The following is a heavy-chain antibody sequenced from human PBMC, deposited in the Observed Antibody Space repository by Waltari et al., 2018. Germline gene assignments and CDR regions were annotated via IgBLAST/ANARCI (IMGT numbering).Heavy chain of an antibody. J-gene: IGHJ4*02. CDR3: AKDLPGYFDWSLPGY. CDR1: GFTFSSYS. CDR2: ISSSSSTI. V-gene: IGHV3-48*04. D-gene: IGHD3-9*01. Sequence: EVQLVESGGGLVQPGGSLRLSCAASGFTFSSYSMNWVRQAPGKVLEWVSYISSSSSTIYYADSVKGRFTISRDNAKNSLYLQMNSLRAEDTAVYYCAKDLPGYFDWSLPGYWGQGTLVTVSS.